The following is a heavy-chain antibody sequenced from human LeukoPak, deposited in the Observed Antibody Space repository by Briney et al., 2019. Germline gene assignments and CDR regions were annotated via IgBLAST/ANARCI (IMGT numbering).Heavy chain of an antibody. CDR3: ATQLNYYYASGSPGIFDY. Sequence: GASVKVSCKASGGTFSSYAISWVRQAPGQGLEWMGMIIPIFGTANYAQKFQGRVTITTDESTSTAYMELSSLRSEDTAVYYCATQLNYYYASGSPGIFDYWGQGTLVTVSS. V-gene: IGHV1-69*05. J-gene: IGHJ4*02. CDR2: IIPIFGTA. D-gene: IGHD3-10*01. CDR1: GGTFSSYA.